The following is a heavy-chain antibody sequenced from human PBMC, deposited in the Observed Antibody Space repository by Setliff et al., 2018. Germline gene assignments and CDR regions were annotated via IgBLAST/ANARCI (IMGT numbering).Heavy chain of an antibody. CDR1: GYTFTSYG. Sequence: ASVKVSCKSSGYTFTSYGISWMRQAPGQGLEWMGWSSAYNGKTQYAQNLQGRIIMTTDTSTSTAYMELKSLRPDDTAVYYCARDRSNIVVVPSGAKFDPWGQGTLVTVSS. V-gene: IGHV1-18*01. CDR3: ARDRSNIVVVPSGAKFDP. J-gene: IGHJ5*02. D-gene: IGHD2-2*01. CDR2: SSAYNGKT.